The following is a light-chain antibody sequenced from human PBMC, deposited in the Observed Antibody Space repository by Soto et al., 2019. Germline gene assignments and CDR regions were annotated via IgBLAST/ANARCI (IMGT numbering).Light chain of an antibody. CDR1: RSNIGAGYD. CDR3: QSYDSSLSGSYV. CDR2: GNS. V-gene: IGLV1-40*01. J-gene: IGLJ1*01. Sequence: QSVLTQPPSVSGAPGQRVTISCTGSRSNIGAGYDVHWFQQLPGTAPKPLIYGNSNRPSGVPDRFSGSESGTSASLAITGLQAEDEADYYCQSYDSSLSGSYVFGTGTKVTVL.